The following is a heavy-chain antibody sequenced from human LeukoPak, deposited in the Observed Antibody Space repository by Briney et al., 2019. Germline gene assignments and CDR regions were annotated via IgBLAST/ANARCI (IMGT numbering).Heavy chain of an antibody. CDR2: LSASGGAT. CDR3: AKDLHYGSAHY. J-gene: IGHJ4*02. Sequence: GGSLRLSCAASGFKLRNYALSWVRQGPGKGLEWVATLSASGGATYYADSVRGRFTISRDNSKNTLYLQMNSLRAEDTAVYYCAKDLHYGSAHYWGQGTLVTVSS. D-gene: IGHD3-10*01. V-gene: IGHV3-23*01. CDR1: GFKLRNYA.